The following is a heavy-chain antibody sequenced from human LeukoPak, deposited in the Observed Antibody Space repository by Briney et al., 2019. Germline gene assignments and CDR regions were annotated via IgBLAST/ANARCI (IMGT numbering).Heavy chain of an antibody. J-gene: IGHJ3*01. CDR3: ARRTDLPTAYASPHNALDV. Sequence: ASETLSLTCAVSGDSISNTNWWTWVRQPPGKGLEWIGEIYHSGSANYNPSLKSRVTLSVDKSKSQFSLKVTSVTAADTAVYYCARRTDLPTAYASPHNALDVWGQGTLVTVSS. CDR1: GDSISNTNW. V-gene: IGHV4-4*02. CDR2: IYHSGSA. D-gene: IGHD2-2*01.